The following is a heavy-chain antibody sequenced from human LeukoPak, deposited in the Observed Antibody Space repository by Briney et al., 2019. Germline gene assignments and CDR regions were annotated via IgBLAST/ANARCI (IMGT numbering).Heavy chain of an antibody. J-gene: IGHJ4*02. CDR3: ARGQTTVTN. CDR1: GFTFSSYW. CDR2: IKQDGSEK. Sequence: GGSLRLSCAAYGFTFSSYWMSWVRQAPGQGLEWVANIKQDGSEKYYLDSVKGRFTISRDNAKNSLYLQMNSLRAEDTAVYYCARGQTTVTNWGQRTLVTVSS. D-gene: IGHD4-17*01. V-gene: IGHV3-7*03.